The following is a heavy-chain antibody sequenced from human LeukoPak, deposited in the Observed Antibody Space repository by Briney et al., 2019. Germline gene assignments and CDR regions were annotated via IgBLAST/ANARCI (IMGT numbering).Heavy chain of an antibody. D-gene: IGHD3-10*01. CDR3: ARVGSILLWFGEKWFDP. J-gene: IGHJ5*02. CDR2: INPNSGGT. Sequence: ASVKASCKASGYTFTGYYMHWVRQAPGQGLEWMGWINPNSGGTNYAQKFQGRVTMTRDTSISTAYMELSRLRSDDTAVYYCARVGSILLWFGEKWFDPWGQGTLVTVSS. CDR1: GYTFTGYY. V-gene: IGHV1-2*02.